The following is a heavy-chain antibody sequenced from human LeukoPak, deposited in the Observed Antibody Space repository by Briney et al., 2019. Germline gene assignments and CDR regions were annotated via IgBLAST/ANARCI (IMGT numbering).Heavy chain of an antibody. CDR3: ARAYGEIDY. CDR2: MNPNSGNT. J-gene: IGHJ4*02. Sequence: ASVKVSCKASGYTFTNYDINWVRQATGQGLEWMGWMNPNSGNTGYAQNLQGRVTMTRDTSISTAYMELTSLRSEDTAVYYCARAYGEIDYWGQGALVTVSS. V-gene: IGHV1-8*01. D-gene: IGHD4/OR15-4a*01. CDR1: GYTFTNYD.